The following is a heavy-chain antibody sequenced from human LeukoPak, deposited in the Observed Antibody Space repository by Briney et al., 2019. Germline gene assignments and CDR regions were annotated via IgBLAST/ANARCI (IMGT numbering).Heavy chain of an antibody. Sequence: SETLSLTCTVSGGSISSYYWSWIRQPPGKGLEWIGYIYYSGSTNYNPSLKSRVTISVDTSKNQFSLKLSSVTAADTAVYHCARDRGYGDSNRHFDYWGQGTLVTISS. D-gene: IGHD4-17*01. J-gene: IGHJ4*02. CDR2: IYYSGST. CDR3: ARDRGYGDSNRHFDY. CDR1: GGSISSYY. V-gene: IGHV4-59*01.